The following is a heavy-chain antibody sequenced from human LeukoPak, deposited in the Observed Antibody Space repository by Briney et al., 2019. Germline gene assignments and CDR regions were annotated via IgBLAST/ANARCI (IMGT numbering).Heavy chain of an antibody. CDR3: ALLAVASDFDY. CDR2: IGSSGTTL. CDR1: VFLFSLCQ. J-gene: IGHJ4*02. Sequence: RLSCAVSVFLFSLCQVNCVRGARGRGVEWVSNIGSSGTTLYYADSVRGRFSISRDNAKSSMYLQMNSLRVEDTAVYYCALLAVASDFDYWGQGALVTVSS. D-gene: IGHD6-19*01. V-gene: IGHV3-48*03.